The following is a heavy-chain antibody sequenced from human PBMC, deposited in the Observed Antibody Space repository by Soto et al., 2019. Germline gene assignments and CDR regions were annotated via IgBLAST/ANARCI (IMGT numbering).Heavy chain of an antibody. CDR2: IITLFGTS. J-gene: IGHJ4*02. Sequence: VQLMQSGAEVKKPGSSVKVSCKASGGTFSSHSINWVRQAPGQGLEWMGGIITLFGTSNYAQNFQGRVTTTADQSTSTAYMELNSLTSDDTVVYYCAREVGYGDFSAALLDWGQGTLVTVSS. CDR1: GGTFSSHS. V-gene: IGHV1-69*01. CDR3: AREVGYGDFSAALLD. D-gene: IGHD2-21*02.